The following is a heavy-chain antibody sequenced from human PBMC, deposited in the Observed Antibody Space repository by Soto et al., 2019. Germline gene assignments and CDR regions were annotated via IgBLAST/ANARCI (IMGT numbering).Heavy chain of an antibody. D-gene: IGHD5-12*01. CDR2: IFSSGST. V-gene: IGHV4-4*07. CDR3: AREGSYSAYNFAHGIQLWSFDF. CDR1: GGSINTFY. Sequence: SETLSLTCTVSGGSINTFYWSWVRQPAGKGLEWIGRIFSSGSTSFNPSLESRVAMSVDTSKNHFSLNLSSVTAADKAVYYCAREGSYSAYNFAHGIQLWSFDFWGQGALVTVSS. J-gene: IGHJ4*02.